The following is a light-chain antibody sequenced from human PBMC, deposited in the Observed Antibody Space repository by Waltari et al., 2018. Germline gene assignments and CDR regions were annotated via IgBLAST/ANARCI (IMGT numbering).Light chain of an antibody. J-gene: IGKJ2*01. V-gene: IGKV1-17*01. CDR1: QGISKY. CDR2: DAS. CDR3: LHYDSAPYT. Sequence: DIQMTQFPSSLSASVGDRVTITCRASQGISKYLNWYQQKPGKTPTRLIYDASTLQSGVPSRFSGSGSGTVFTLTINSLQPEDVATYYCLHYDSAPYTFGQGTEVEI.